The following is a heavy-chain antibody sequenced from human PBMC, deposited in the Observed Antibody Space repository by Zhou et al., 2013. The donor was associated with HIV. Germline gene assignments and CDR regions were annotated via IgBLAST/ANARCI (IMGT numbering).Heavy chain of an antibody. J-gene: IGHJ6*02. V-gene: IGHV1-2*02. CDR1: GYIFTENF. D-gene: IGHD6-19*01. Sequence: QVQMVQSGTQVKKTGASVTISCKTSGYIFTENFINWVRQVPGKGLLWMGWMNPQGGQVNYIQKYQGRVAMTRDTSTGTAYMELSSLRSEDTAVYYCARVYGFIAVPGAYYYYGMDVWGQGTTVTVSS. CDR3: ARVYGFIAVPGAYYYYGMDV. CDR2: MNPQGGQV.